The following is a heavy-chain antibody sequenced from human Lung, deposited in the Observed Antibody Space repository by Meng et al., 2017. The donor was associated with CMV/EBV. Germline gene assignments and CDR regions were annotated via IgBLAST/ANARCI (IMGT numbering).Heavy chain of an antibody. J-gene: IGHJ4*02. CDR2: ISGNGNTI. CDR3: AREASGSYYAFYFDY. V-gene: IGHV3-11*04. Sequence: AASGFSFSDHYMSWIRQAPGKGLEWVSYISGNGNTIYYADSVKGRFTISRDNAKNSLYLQMNSLRVEDTAVYYCAREASGSYYAFYFDYWGQGTLVTVPS. CDR1: GFSFSDHY. D-gene: IGHD1-26*01.